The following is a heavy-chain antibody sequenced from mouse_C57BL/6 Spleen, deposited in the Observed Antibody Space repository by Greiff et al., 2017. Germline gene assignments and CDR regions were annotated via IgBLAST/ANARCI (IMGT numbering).Heavy chain of an antibody. Sequence: EVKLMESGPGLVKPSQSLSLTCSVTGYSITSGYYWNWIRQFPGNKLEWMGYISYDGSNNYNPSLKNRISITRDTSKNQFFLKLNSVTTEDTATYYCAKITTVVGPFAYWGQGTLVTVSA. CDR3: AKITTVVGPFAY. J-gene: IGHJ3*01. D-gene: IGHD1-1*01. V-gene: IGHV3-6*01. CDR2: ISYDGSN. CDR1: GYSITSGYY.